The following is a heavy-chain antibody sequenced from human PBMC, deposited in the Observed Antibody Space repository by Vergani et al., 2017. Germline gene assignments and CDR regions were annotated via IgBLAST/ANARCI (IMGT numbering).Heavy chain of an antibody. CDR1: GGSISSSSYY. CDR3: ARVGSSSGYYYYMDV. Sequence: QLQLQESGPGLVKPSETLSLTCTVSGGSISSSSYYWGWIRQPPGKGLEWIGSIYYSGSTYYNPSLKSRVTKAVDTSKNQFSLKLSSVTAADTAVYYCARVGSSSGYYYYMDVWGKGTTVTVSS. CDR2: IYYSGST. D-gene: IGHD6-6*01. J-gene: IGHJ6*03. V-gene: IGHV4-39*07.